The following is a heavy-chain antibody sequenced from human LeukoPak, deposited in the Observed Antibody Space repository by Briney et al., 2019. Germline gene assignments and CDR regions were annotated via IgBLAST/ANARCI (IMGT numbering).Heavy chain of an antibody. CDR3: ARKGPANYYYYYMDV. CDR1: GYTFTSYD. V-gene: IGHV1-8*01. CDR2: MNPNSGNT. D-gene: IGHD2-2*01. Sequence: PVASVKVSCKASGYTFTSYDINWVRQATGQGLEWMGWMNPNSGNTGYAQKFQGKVTMTRNTSISTAYMELSSPKSEDTAVYYCARKGPANYYYYYMDVWGKGTSVTVSS. J-gene: IGHJ6*03.